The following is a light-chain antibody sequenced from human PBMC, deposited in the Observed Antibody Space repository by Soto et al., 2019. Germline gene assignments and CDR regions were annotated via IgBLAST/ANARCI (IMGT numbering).Light chain of an antibody. CDR3: QSYDSSLSRFYV. CDR1: SSNIGAGYD. V-gene: IGLV1-40*01. J-gene: IGLJ1*01. Sequence: QSVLTQPPSVSGAPGQRVTISCTGSSSNIGAGYDVHWYQQLPGGAPRLLIYANSNRPSGVPDRFSGSRSGTSASLAITGLQAEDEADYSCQSYDSSLSRFYVFGTGTKITVL. CDR2: ANS.